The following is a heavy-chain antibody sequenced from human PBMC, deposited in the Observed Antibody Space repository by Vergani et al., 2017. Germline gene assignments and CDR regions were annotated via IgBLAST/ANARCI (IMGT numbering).Heavy chain of an antibody. D-gene: IGHD2-8*01. CDR2: IGSSGPYI. Sequence: VQRVESGGGLVKPGGSLRLSCAASVFTFSDFSMSWVRHAPGKGLEWVAFIGSSGPYINYADSVKGRFIISRDNTNNSLFLQLRSLRAEDAAVYYCARDCTSGGCPDNYGMDVWGQGATVTVSS. CDR1: VFTFSDFS. V-gene: IGHV3-21*06. CDR3: ARDCTSGGCPDNYGMDV. J-gene: IGHJ6*02.